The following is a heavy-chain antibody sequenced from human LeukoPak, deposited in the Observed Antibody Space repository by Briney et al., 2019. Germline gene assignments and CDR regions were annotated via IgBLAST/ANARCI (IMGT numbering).Heavy chain of an antibody. J-gene: IGHJ4*02. Sequence: SETLSLTCTVSGDSISGYFWSWIRPPPGKGLEWIGYIYDTEHSNYNPSLRRRVTISIDTSKNQFSLNLSSVTAADTAVYYCARCILGGSCYYFDYWGLGIQVSVSS. CDR1: GDSISGYF. CDR2: IYDTEHS. CDR3: ARCILGGSCYYFDY. V-gene: IGHV4-4*08. D-gene: IGHD2-15*01.